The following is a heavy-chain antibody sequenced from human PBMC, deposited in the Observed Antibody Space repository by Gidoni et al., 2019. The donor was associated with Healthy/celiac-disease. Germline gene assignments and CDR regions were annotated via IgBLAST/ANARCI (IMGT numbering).Heavy chain of an antibody. CDR1: GGSFRGYY. V-gene: IGHV4-34*01. CDR3: ARKEITMVRGAKRGWFDP. CDR2: INHSGST. Sequence: QVQLQQWGAGLLKPSETLSLTCAVYGGSFRGYYWSWTRQPPGKGLEWIGEINHSGSTNYNPSLKSRVTISVDTSKNQFSLKLSSVTAADTAVYYCARKEITMVRGAKRGWFDPWGQGTLVTVSS. D-gene: IGHD3-10*01. J-gene: IGHJ5*02.